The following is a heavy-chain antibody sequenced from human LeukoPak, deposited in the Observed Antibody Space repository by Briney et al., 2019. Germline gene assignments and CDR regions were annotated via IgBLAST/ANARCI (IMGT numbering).Heavy chain of an antibody. CDR1: GFTFRSYW. D-gene: IGHD5-24*01. Sequence: GGSLRLSCAASGFTFRSYWMHWVRQAPGKGLVWVSCVKGDGGFTNYADSVYGRFTISRDNAKNTLYLHMHSLRAEDTAVYYCVRDGDDFNFDYWGQGSLVTVSS. CDR2: VKGDGGFT. V-gene: IGHV3-74*01. J-gene: IGHJ4*02. CDR3: VRDGDDFNFDY.